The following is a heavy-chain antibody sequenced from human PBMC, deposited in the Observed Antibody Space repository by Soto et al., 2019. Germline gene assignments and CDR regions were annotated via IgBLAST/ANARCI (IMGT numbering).Heavy chain of an antibody. J-gene: IGHJ3*02. Sequence: EVQLVESGGGLVQPGRSLRLSCAASGFTFDDYAMHWVRQAPGKGLEWVSGISWNSGNIGYADSVKGRFTISRDNAKNPLYLQMNSLRAEDTALYYCAKWDDYGDRKEAFDIWGQGTMVTVSS. CDR3: AKWDDYGDRKEAFDI. V-gene: IGHV3-9*01. D-gene: IGHD4-17*01. CDR1: GFTFDDYA. CDR2: ISWNSGNI.